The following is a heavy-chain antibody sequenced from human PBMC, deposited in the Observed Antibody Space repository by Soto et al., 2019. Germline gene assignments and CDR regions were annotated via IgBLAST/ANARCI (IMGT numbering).Heavy chain of an antibody. CDR3: ARVSSSWYKDYFDY. V-gene: IGHV1-69*12. D-gene: IGHD6-13*01. J-gene: IGHJ4*02. CDR2: IIPIFGTT. Sequence: QVQLVQSGAEVKKPGSWVKVSCKASGGTFSNYAISWVRQAPGQGLGWMGGIIPIFGTTNYAQRFQGRVTITADESTSTAYMELSSLRSEDTAVYYCARVSSSWYKDYFDYWGQGTLVTVSS. CDR1: GGTFSNYA.